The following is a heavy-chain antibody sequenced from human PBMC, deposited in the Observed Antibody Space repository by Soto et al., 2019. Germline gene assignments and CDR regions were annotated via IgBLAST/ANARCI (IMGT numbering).Heavy chain of an antibody. CDR1: GGPISSGGYS. D-gene: IGHD2-2*01. CDR3: ARGRFHAWQFDY. Sequence: QLQLQESGSGLVKPSQTLSLTCAVSGGPISSGGYSWSWIRQPPGKGLEWIGYIYHSGSTYYNPSLKSRVTISVDRSKNQFSLKLSSVTAADTAVYYCARGRFHAWQFDYWGQGTLVTVSS. V-gene: IGHV4-30-2*01. J-gene: IGHJ4*02. CDR2: IYHSGST.